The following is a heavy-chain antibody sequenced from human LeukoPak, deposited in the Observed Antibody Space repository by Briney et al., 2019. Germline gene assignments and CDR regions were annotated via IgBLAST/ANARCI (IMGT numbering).Heavy chain of an antibody. Sequence: QPGRSLRLSCAASGFTFSSNAIHWVRQAPGKGLEWVAMILSDGNNDYYADSVKGRFTISRDNSQNTLYLQMNSLRPEDTAVYYCAKDFQGRWTIDYWGQGTLVTVSP. J-gene: IGHJ4*02. V-gene: IGHV3-30*18. CDR2: ILSDGNND. CDR1: GFTFSSNA. D-gene: IGHD3/OR15-3a*01. CDR3: AKDFQGRWTIDY.